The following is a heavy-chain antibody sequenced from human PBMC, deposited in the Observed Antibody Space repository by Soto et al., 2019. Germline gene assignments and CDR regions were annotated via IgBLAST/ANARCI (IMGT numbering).Heavy chain of an antibody. Sequence: EVQLVESGGGLVKPGGSLRLSCAASGITFTNAWMTWVRQAPGKGPEWVGRIISKTDGGTTDYAAPVKGRFTISRDDSKNTMYLQMNSLKAEDTAVYYCTTDPNGNYDDSSDSYGHWGQGTLVTVSS. CDR2: IISKTDGGTT. CDR3: TTDPNGNYDDSSDSYGH. V-gene: IGHV3-15*01. D-gene: IGHD3-22*01. J-gene: IGHJ4*02. CDR1: GITFTNAW.